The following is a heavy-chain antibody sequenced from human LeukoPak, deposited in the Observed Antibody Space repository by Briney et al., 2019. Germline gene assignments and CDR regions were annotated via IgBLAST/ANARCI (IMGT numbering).Heavy chain of an antibody. D-gene: IGHD3-10*01. CDR3: ARAVGNYYGSGSPNWFDP. CDR2: INPSGGST. J-gene: IGHJ5*02. V-gene: IGHV1-46*01. CDR1: GYTFTSYY. Sequence: ASVKVSCKASGYTFTSYYMHWVRQAPGQGLEWMGIINPSGGSTSYAQKFQGRVTMTRDTSISTAYMELSRLRSDDTAVYYCARAVGNYYGSGSPNWFDPWGQGTLVTVSS.